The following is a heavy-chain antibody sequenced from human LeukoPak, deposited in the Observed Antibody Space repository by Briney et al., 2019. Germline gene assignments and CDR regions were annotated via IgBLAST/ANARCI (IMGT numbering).Heavy chain of an antibody. Sequence: GASVKVSCKASGGTFSSYAISWVRQAPGQGPEWMGRIIPILGIANYAQKFQGRVTITADKSTSTAYMELSSLRSEDTAVYYCARDFLDFYYDSSGPSYIDYWGQGTLVTVSS. V-gene: IGHV1-69*04. J-gene: IGHJ4*02. D-gene: IGHD3-22*01. CDR3: ARDFLDFYYDSSGPSYIDY. CDR1: GGTFSSYA. CDR2: IIPILGIA.